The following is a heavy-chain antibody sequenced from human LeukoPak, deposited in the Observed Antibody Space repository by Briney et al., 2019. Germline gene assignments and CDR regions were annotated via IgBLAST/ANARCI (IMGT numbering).Heavy chain of an antibody. CDR3: ARGLYDFWSGYSRFGMDV. CDR1: GGSFCGYY. V-gene: IGHV4-34*01. Sequence: SETLSLTCAVYGGSFCGYYWSWIRQPPGKGLEWIGEINHSGSTNYNPSLKSRVTISVDTSKNQFSLKLSSVTAADTAVYYCARGLYDFWSGYSRFGMDVWGQGTTVTVSS. D-gene: IGHD3-3*01. CDR2: INHSGST. J-gene: IGHJ6*02.